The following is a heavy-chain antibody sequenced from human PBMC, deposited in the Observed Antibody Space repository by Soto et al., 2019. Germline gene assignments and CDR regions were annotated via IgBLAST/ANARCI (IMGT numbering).Heavy chain of an antibody. D-gene: IGHD6-13*01. CDR1: GFTFSSYA. J-gene: IGHJ5*02. Sequence: EVHLLESGGDLVQPGGSLRLSCAASGFTFSSYAMNWVRQAPGKGLEWVSTISGNGGGTYYADSVKGRFTISRDNSKNTRYLQMNSLRAEDTAVYYCAKDRSAGQSSSWYPRFDPWGQGTLVTVSS. CDR2: ISGNGGGT. CDR3: AKDRSAGQSSSWYPRFDP. V-gene: IGHV3-23*01.